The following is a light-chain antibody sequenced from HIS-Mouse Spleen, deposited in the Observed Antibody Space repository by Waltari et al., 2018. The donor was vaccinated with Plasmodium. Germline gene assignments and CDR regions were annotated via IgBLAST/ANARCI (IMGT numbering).Light chain of an antibody. V-gene: IGLV3-21*02. CDR1: KIGSKS. Sequence: SYVLTPQPSASVAPGQTARITSGGGKIGSKSGQWYQQKPGQAPVLVVYDDSDRPSGIPERFSGSNSGNTATLTISRVEAGDEADYYCQVWDSSSDHVVFGGGTKLTVL. J-gene: IGLJ2*01. CDR2: DDS. CDR3: QVWDSSSDHVV.